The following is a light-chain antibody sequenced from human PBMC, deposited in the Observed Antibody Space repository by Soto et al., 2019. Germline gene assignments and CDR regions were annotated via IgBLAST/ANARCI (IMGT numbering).Light chain of an antibody. CDR3: SSYTSSSTLLYV. Sequence: QLVLTQSPSASASLGASVKLTCTLSSGHSNYAIAWHQQQPEKGPRYLMKVNSDGRHIKGDGIPDRFSGSSSGAERYLTISSLQSEDEADYYCSSYTSSSTLLYVFGTGTKLTVL. CDR2: VNSDGRH. J-gene: IGLJ1*01. CDR1: SGHSNYA. V-gene: IGLV4-69*02.